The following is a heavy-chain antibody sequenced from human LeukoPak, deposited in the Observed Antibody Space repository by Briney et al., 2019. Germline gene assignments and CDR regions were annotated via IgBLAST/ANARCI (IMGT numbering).Heavy chain of an antibody. V-gene: IGHV3-30*02. CDR1: GCTFSSYG. CDR3: AKDTPYGSGIPIGV. D-gene: IGHD3-10*01. J-gene: IGHJ4*02. Sequence: PGGSLRVSCAASGCTFSSYGMHWVRQAPGKGLEWVAFIRYDGSNKYYADSVKGRFTISRDNSKNTLYLQMNSLRAEDTAVYYCAKDTPYGSGIPIGVWGQGTLVTVSS. CDR2: IRYDGSNK.